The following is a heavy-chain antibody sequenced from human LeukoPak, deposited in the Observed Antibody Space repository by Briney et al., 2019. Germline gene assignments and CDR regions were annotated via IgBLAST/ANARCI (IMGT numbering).Heavy chain of an antibody. Sequence: SETLSLTCTVSGGSISSSSFYWGWIRQPPGKGLEWIGSVYYSGSTYYNPSLKSRVTISVDTSKNQFSLKLSSVTAADTAVYYCARVDRLTAQKSNYVDYWGQGTLVTVSS. CDR2: VYYSGST. J-gene: IGHJ4*02. V-gene: IGHV4-39*07. D-gene: IGHD3-9*01. CDR3: ARVDRLTAQKSNYVDY. CDR1: GGSISSSSFY.